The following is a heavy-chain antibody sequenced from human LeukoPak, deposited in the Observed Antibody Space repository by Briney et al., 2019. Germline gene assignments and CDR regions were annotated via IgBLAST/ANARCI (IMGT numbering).Heavy chain of an antibody. J-gene: IGHJ5*02. CDR3: ARRHGYCSGGSCSGSWFDP. D-gene: IGHD2-15*01. CDR2: IYYSGST. Sequence: SETLSLTCTVSGGSISSYYWSWIRQPPGKGLEWIGYIYYSGSTNYNPSLKSRVTISVDSSKNQFSLKLSSVTAADTAVYYCARRHGYCSGGSCSGSWFDPWGQGTLVTVSS. CDR1: GGSISSYY. V-gene: IGHV4-59*08.